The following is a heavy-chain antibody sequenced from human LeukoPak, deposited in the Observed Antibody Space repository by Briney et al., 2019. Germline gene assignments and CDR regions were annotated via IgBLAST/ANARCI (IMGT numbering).Heavy chain of an antibody. D-gene: IGHD4-17*01. Sequence: SETLSLTCTVSGGSISSYYWTWIRQPPGKGLEWIGTIYYSGITYYNPSLKSRVTISVDTSKNQFSLKLTSLTAADTAVYYCARLTRYGDARVWGQGTLVTVSS. J-gene: IGHJ4*02. CDR3: ARLTRYGDARV. V-gene: IGHV4-59*05. CDR1: GGSISSYY. CDR2: IYYSGIT.